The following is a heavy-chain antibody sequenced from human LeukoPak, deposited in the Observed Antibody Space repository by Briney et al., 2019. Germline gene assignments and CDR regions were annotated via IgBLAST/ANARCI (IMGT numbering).Heavy chain of an antibody. V-gene: IGHV4-34*01. J-gene: IGHJ4*02. CDR2: IYSSGST. D-gene: IGHD2-21*01. CDR3: ARALAYCAGNCVTDYFDY. CDR1: GGSFSGYY. Sequence: PSETLSLTCAVYGGSFSGYYWSWIRQPPGKGLEWIGTIYSSGSTSYTPSLESRVTMSVDTSKNQFFLKLTSVTAADTAVYYCARALAYCAGNCVTDYFDYWGQGALVTVSS.